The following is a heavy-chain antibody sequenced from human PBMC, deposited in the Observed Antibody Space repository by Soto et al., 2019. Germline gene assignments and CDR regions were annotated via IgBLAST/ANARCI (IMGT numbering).Heavy chain of an antibody. D-gene: IGHD1-7*01. Sequence: QVQLVQSGAEVKKPGASVKVSCKASGYTFTSYDINWVRQATGQGLEWMGWMNPNSGNTGYAQKFQGRVTMTRNTSISTAYMELSSLRSEDTAGYYCARGKGPNWNYLFFYYYGMDVWGQGTTVTVSS. CDR2: MNPNSGNT. J-gene: IGHJ6*02. CDR3: ARGKGPNWNYLFFYYYGMDV. V-gene: IGHV1-8*01. CDR1: GYTFTSYD.